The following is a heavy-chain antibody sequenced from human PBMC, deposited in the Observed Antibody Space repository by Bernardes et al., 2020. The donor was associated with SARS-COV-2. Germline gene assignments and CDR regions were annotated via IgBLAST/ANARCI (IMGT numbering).Heavy chain of an antibody. J-gene: IGHJ4*02. CDR1: GFTFSNYA. V-gene: IGHV3-23*01. D-gene: IGHD3-22*01. CDR2: ITGNGGRT. CDR3: AKDPDTSSGYSGTYLDH. Sequence: GGSLRLSCAASGFTFSNYAMSWVRQAPGKGLEWVSAITGNGGRTYHADSVKGRFTISRDNSKNTLYLQMNSLRAEDTAKYYCAKDPDTSSGYSGTYLDHWGQGTQVNVSS.